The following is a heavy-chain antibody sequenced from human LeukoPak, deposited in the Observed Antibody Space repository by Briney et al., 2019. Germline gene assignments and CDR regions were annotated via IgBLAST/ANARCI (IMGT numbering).Heavy chain of an antibody. CDR3: AKTPVRRFPLYFDY. CDR2: ISGSGGST. V-gene: IGHV3-23*01. J-gene: IGHJ4*02. Sequence: GGSLRLSCAASGFTFSTYAMSWVRQAPGKGLEWVSGISGSGGSTDYADSLKGRFTISRDNSKNTLYLQMNSLRAEDTAVYYCAKTPVRRFPLYFDYWGQGTLVTVSS. D-gene: IGHD3-3*01. CDR1: GFTFSTYA.